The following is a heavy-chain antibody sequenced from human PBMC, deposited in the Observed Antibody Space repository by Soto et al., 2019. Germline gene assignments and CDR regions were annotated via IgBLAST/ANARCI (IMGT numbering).Heavy chain of an antibody. Sequence: SVKVSCKASGFTFISSAVQWVRQARGQPLEWIGWIVVGSGNTNYAQKFQERVTITRDMSTSTAYMELSSLRSEDTAVYYCARDPPSSSSSGVVDTDYWGQGTLVTVSS. CDR2: IVVGSGNT. V-gene: IGHV1-58*01. CDR1: GFTFISSA. J-gene: IGHJ4*02. CDR3: ARDPPSSSSSGVVDTDY. D-gene: IGHD6-6*01.